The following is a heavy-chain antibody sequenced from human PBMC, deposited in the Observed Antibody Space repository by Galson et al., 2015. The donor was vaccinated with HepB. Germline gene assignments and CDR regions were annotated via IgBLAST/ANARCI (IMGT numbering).Heavy chain of an antibody. CDR3: AREGLRSGWLGNWFDP. CDR1: GYTFTDYA. CDR2: INAGNGNT. Sequence: SVKVSCKASGYTFTDYAIHWVRQAPGQRLEWMGWINAGNGNTKYPQKFQGRVIMTRDTSASTVYMDLSGLRSEDTAVYYCAREGLRSGWLGNWFDPWGQGTLVTVSS. J-gene: IGHJ5*02. V-gene: IGHV1-3*01. D-gene: IGHD6-19*01.